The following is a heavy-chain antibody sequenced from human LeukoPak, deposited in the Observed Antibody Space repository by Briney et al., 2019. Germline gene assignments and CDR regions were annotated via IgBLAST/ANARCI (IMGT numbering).Heavy chain of an antibody. CDR2: IKPDGSEK. V-gene: IGHV3-7*01. D-gene: IGHD4-17*01. J-gene: IGHJ4*02. Sequence: GGSLRLSCAASGFTFSNYWMTWVRQAPGKGLEWVANIKPDGSEKYYVDSVKGRFTISRDNSKNTLYLQMNSLRAEGTAVYYCARAVQLDYWGQGTLVTVSS. CDR1: GFTFSNYW. CDR3: ARAVQLDY.